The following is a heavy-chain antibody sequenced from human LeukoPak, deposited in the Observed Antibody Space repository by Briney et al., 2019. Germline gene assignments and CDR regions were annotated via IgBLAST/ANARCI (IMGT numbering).Heavy chain of an antibody. D-gene: IGHD5-18*01. V-gene: IGHV3-7*01. CDR2: IKQDESEK. CDR1: GFTFSSYW. CDR3: ARGHVDTTMTGKFDY. J-gene: IGHJ4*02. Sequence: GGSLRLSCAASGFTFSSYWMSWVRQAPGKGLEWVANIKQDESEKYYVDSVKGRFTISRDNAKNSLYLQMNSLRAEDTAVYYCARGHVDTTMTGKFDYWGQGTLVTVSS.